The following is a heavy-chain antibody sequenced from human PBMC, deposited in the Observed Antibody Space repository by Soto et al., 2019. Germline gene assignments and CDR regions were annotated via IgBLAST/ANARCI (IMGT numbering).Heavy chain of an antibody. J-gene: IGHJ4*02. D-gene: IGHD1-1*01. Sequence: QVHLMQSGAEVKKPGASVKVPCKGAGYTFTSYGITLVRQAPGQGLEWMGWISAHDGNTDYAQKLQGRVTVTRDTSTRTAYMELRSLRSDDTAVYYCARGRYGDYWGQGALVTVSS. CDR1: GYTFTSYG. V-gene: IGHV1-18*01. CDR3: ARGRYGDY. CDR2: ISAHDGNT.